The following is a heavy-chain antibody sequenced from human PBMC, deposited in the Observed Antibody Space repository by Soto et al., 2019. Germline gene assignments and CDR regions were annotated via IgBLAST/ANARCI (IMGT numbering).Heavy chain of an antibody. Sequence: TGGSLRLSCAAPGFTFTSYNMNWVRQAPGKGLEWVSSISSSSSYIYYADSVKGRFTISRDNAKNSLYLQMNSLRAEDTAVYYCARGGDNHAFDIWGQGTMVTVSS. CDR2: ISSSSSYI. J-gene: IGHJ3*02. CDR3: ARGGDNHAFDI. CDR1: GFTFTSYN. V-gene: IGHV3-21*01. D-gene: IGHD1-1*01.